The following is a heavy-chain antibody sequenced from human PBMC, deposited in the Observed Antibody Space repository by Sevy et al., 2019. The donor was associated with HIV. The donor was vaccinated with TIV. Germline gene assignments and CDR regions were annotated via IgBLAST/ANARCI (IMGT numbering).Heavy chain of an antibody. CDR3: TTDVGYCTGGTCSDY. D-gene: IGHD2-8*02. CDR1: GYSLTELS. V-gene: IGHV1-24*01. CDR2: FDAEDGET. J-gene: IGHJ4*02. Sequence: ASVKVSSKVSGYSLTELSMYWVRQAPGKGLEWMGGFDAEDGETIYAQKFQGRVTMTEDTSTDTAYMELSSLRSDGTAVYYCTTDVGYCTGGTCSDYWGQGTLVTVSS.